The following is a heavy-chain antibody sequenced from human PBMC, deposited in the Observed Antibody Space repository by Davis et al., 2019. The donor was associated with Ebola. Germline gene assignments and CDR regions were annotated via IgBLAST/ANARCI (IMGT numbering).Heavy chain of an antibody. CDR1: GFTFSAYA. CDR2: ISYDGRNK. V-gene: IGHV3-30*04. CDR3: ARDENYYDSSGYHYYFDY. Sequence: GESLKISCAASGFTFSAYAMHWVRQAPGKGLEWVAYISYDGRNKYYADSVKGRFTISRDNSKNTLYLQMNSLRAADTAVYYCARDENYYDSSGYHYYFDYWGQGTLVTVSS. J-gene: IGHJ4*02. D-gene: IGHD3-22*01.